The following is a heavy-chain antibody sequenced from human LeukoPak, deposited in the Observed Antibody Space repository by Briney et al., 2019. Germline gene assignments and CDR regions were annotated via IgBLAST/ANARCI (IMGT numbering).Heavy chain of an antibody. CDR3: ASLPTAASYMDV. J-gene: IGHJ6*03. D-gene: IGHD6-25*01. V-gene: IGHV3-11*04. Sequence: GGSLRLSCEASGFTFSDYYMSWIRQAPGKGLEWVSYISSSGSTIYYADSVKGRFTISRDNAKNSLYLQMDSLRAEDTAVYYCASLPTAASYMDVRGKGTTVTVSS. CDR1: GFTFSDYY. CDR2: ISSSGSTI.